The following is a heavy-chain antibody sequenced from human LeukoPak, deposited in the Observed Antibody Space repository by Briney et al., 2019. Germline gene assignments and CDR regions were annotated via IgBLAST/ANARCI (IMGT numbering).Heavy chain of an antibody. CDR1: GFTFSSYS. V-gene: IGHV3-21*01. CDR3: ARDLEAAAGSPPRRNRYFDL. CDR2: ISSSSSYI. J-gene: IGHJ2*01. Sequence: PGGSLRLSCAASGFTFSSYSMNWVRQAPGKGLEWVSSISSSSSYIYYADSVKGRFTISRDNAKNSLYLQMNSLRAEDTAVYYCARDLEAAAGSPPRRNRYFDLWGRGTLVTVSP. D-gene: IGHD6-13*01.